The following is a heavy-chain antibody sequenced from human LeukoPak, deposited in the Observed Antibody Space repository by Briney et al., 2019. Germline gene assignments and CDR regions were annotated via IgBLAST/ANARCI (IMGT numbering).Heavy chain of an antibody. D-gene: IGHD2-15*01. CDR2: ISSSSSYI. CDR3: ARDQAGDILVVVAATNYYYYGMDV. Sequence: GGSLRLSCAASGFTFSSYSMNWVRQAPGKGLEWVSSISSSSSYIYYADSVKGRFTISRDNAKNSLYLQMNSLRAEDTAVYYCARDQAGDILVVVAATNYYYYGMDVWGQGTTVTVSS. V-gene: IGHV3-21*01. CDR1: GFTFSSYS. J-gene: IGHJ6*02.